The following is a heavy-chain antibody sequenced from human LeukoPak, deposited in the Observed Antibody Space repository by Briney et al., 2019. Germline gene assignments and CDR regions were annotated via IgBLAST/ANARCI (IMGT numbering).Heavy chain of an antibody. J-gene: IGHJ4*02. CDR2: INPNSGGT. D-gene: IGHD1-26*01. CDR1: GYTFSGYY. CDR3: ASSPLVGATTDY. V-gene: IGHV1-2*02. Sequence: ASVKVSCKASGYTFSGYYMHWVRQAPGQGLEWMGWINPNSGGTNYAQKFQGRVTMTRDTSISTAYMELSRLRSDDTAVYYCASSPLVGATTDYWGQGTLVTVSS.